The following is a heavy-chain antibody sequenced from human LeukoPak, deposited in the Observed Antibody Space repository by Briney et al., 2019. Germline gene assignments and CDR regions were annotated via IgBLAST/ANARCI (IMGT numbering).Heavy chain of an antibody. CDR3: ARDWPTVITDY. J-gene: IGHJ4*02. Sequence: GASVKVSCKTSGYTFTSHGISWVRQAPGQGLEWMGWIRADNGDTKYAQKFQDRLTVTTDTSTGAAYMELRSLSADDTAVYYFARDWPTVITDYWGQGTRVTVSS. CDR2: IRADNGDT. V-gene: IGHV1-18*01. CDR1: GYTFTSHG. D-gene: IGHD4-11*01.